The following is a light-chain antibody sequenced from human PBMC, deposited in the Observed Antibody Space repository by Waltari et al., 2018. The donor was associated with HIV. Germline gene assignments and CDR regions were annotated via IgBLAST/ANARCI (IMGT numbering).Light chain of an antibody. V-gene: IGLV1-40*01. CDR2: GNS. CDR3: QSYDSNLSGL. Sequence: QSDLTPPPSVPAAPGQRVTISSPGSSPNIGAGYDVYWYQQVPGRAPKVVIYGNSNRPSGVPDRFSGSKSGSSASLVITGLQSEDEADYYCQSYDSNLSGLFGGGTKVTVL. CDR1: SPNIGAGYD. J-gene: IGLJ2*01.